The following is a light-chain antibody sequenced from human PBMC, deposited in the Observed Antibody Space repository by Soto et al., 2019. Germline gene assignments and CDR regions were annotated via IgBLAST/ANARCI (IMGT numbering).Light chain of an antibody. Sequence: QSALAQPRSVSGSPGQLLTISCTGTSSDVDDYRYVSWYQQYPGKAPKLVIYDGNKRPSGVPDRFSGSNSGNTASLTISGLQAEDEADYYCCSYVTTPEIFGTGTKLIVL. CDR1: SSDVDDYRY. V-gene: IGLV2-11*01. J-gene: IGLJ1*01. CDR2: DGN. CDR3: CSYVTTPEI.